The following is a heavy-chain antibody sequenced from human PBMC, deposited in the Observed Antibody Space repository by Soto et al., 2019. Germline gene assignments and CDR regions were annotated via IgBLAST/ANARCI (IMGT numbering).Heavy chain of an antibody. Sequence: PGGSLRLYCAASGFTFSSYWMHWIRQTPGEGLVWVSRINSDGTSTYYADSVTGRFTISRDNAKNTLYLHMNSLRAEDTAVYYCPRGGRYFGYWGQGTLVTLSA. J-gene: IGHJ4*03. CDR2: INSDGTST. V-gene: IGHV3-74*01. CDR1: GFTFSSYW. CDR3: PRGGRYFGY.